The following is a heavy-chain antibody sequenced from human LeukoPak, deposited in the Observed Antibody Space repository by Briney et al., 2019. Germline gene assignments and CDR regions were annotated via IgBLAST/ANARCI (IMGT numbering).Heavy chain of an antibody. Sequence: PSETLSLTCTVSGGSISSYYWSWIRQPPGKGLEWIGDIYYSGSTNYNPSLKSRVTISVDTSKNQFSLKLSSVTAADTAVYYCARLMYYYDSSGYSARGQYFQHWGQGTLVTVSS. V-gene: IGHV4-59*08. CDR2: IYYSGST. CDR1: GGSISSYY. D-gene: IGHD3-22*01. CDR3: ARLMYYYDSSGYSARGQYFQH. J-gene: IGHJ1*01.